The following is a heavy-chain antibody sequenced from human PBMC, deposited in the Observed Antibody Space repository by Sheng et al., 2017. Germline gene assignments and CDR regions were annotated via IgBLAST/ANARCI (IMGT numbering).Heavy chain of an antibody. Sequence: QVQLVQSGAEVKKPGASVKVSCKASGYTFTGYYMHWVRQAPGQGLEWMVWINPNSGGTNYAQKFQGRVTMTRDTSISTAYMELSRLRSDDTAVYYCARTSNIVRPATHYYYYYMDVWGKGTTVTVSS. J-gene: IGHJ6*03. CDR2: INPNSGGT. CDR1: GYTFTGYY. CDR3: ARTSNIVRPATHYYYYYMDV. D-gene: IGHD2-8*01. V-gene: IGHV1-2*02.